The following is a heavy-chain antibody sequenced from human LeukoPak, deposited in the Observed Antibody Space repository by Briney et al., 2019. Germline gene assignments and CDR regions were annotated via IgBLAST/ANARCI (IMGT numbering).Heavy chain of an antibody. CDR1: GFTFSSYW. D-gene: IGHD5-12*01. Sequence: TGGSLRLSCAASGFTFSSYWMHWVRQTPGKGLLWVSRINSDGSITTYADSVKGRFTISRDNAKNTLYLEMNSLRAEDTAVYRCARDYSSSGGHDFWGQGTLATVSS. V-gene: IGHV3-74*03. CDR2: INSDGSIT. CDR3: ARDYSSSGGHDF. J-gene: IGHJ4*02.